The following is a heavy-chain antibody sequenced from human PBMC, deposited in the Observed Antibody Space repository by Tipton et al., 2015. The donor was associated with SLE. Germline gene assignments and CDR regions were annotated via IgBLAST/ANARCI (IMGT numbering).Heavy chain of an antibody. D-gene: IGHD6-13*01. CDR1: GDSVSSSNYY. Sequence: TLSLTCTVSGDSVSSSNYYWGWIRQPPGKGLEWIGTIFYGESTYYNPSLKSRVTISIDTSKNHFSLKLTSVTAADTAVYYCARGISGYSSSWYYYYYNMDVWGQGTTVTVSS. V-gene: IGHV4-39*02. CDR2: IFYGEST. J-gene: IGHJ6*02. CDR3: ARGISGYSSSWYYYYYNMDV.